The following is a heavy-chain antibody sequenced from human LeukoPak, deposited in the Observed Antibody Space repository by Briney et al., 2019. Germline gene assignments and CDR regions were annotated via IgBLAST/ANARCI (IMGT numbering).Heavy chain of an antibody. Sequence: KASETLSLTCTVSGGSISSSSYYWGWIRQPPGKGLEWIGSIYYTGATFYNPSLKSRVTISVDTSKNQFSLKLSSVTAADTAVYYCARVVQSTDSSGFYLPEYFQHWGQGTLVTVSS. CDR2: IYYTGAT. V-gene: IGHV4-39*07. J-gene: IGHJ1*01. CDR1: GGSISSSSYY. D-gene: IGHD3-22*01. CDR3: ARVVQSTDSSGFYLPEYFQH.